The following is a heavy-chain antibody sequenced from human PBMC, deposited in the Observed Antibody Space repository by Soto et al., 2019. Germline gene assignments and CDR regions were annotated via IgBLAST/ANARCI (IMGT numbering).Heavy chain of an antibody. Sequence: SETLSLSCAVSGGSFSSYYWSWIRQPPGKGLEWIGHISYSGSTTYNSSLKSRVTISVDTSKSQLSLRLSSVTAADTAVYYCARVRDCSGGTRYSRWFDPWGQGTLVTVS. CDR3: ARVRDCSGGTRYSRWFDP. CDR2: ISYSGST. J-gene: IGHJ5*02. CDR1: GGSFSSYY. V-gene: IGHV4-59*01. D-gene: IGHD2-15*01.